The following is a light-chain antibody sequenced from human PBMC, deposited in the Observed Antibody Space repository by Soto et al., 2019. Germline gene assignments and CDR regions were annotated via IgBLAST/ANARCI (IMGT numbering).Light chain of an antibody. CDR3: ISYTGSSTSYV. J-gene: IGLJ1*01. Sequence: QTVLTQPASVSGSPGQSITISCSGTSSDVGSYSHVAWYQQFPGKTPKLIIYEVTYRPSGVSHRFSASKSGNTASLTISGLQAGDEADYYCISYTGSSTSYVFGTGTKLTVL. CDR2: EVT. CDR1: SSDVGSYSH. V-gene: IGLV2-14*01.